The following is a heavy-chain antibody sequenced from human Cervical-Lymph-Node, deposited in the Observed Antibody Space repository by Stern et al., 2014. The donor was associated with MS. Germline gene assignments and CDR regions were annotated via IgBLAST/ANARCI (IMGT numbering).Heavy chain of an antibody. Sequence: VQLVQSGAEVKKPGASVKVSCKASGYTFTSYAIHWVRQAPGQRLEWMGRINTANGDTYYSEKFQGRVTFTRDTSANTAYMELFSLTSEDTTVYYCGRGQQSFAPWGQGTLVTVSA. CDR2: INTANGDT. V-gene: IGHV1-3*04. D-gene: IGHD6-13*01. CDR3: GRGQQSFAP. CDR1: GYTFTSYA. J-gene: IGHJ5*02.